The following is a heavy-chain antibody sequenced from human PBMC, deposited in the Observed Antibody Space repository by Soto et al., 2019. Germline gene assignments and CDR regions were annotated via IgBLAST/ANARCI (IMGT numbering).Heavy chain of an antibody. J-gene: IGHJ5*02. D-gene: IGHD3-22*01. V-gene: IGHV4-31*03. CDR1: GGSISSGDYY. CDR3: ARRDRSGFSYWLDT. Sequence: NPSETLCLTCTVSGGSISSGDYYWSWIRQHPGKGLEWIGTIYFSGTTYYNPSLKSRVTISVDTSKNQFSLNLSSVTAADTAVYYCARRDRSGFSYWLDTWGQGTLVTVYS. CDR2: IYFSGTT.